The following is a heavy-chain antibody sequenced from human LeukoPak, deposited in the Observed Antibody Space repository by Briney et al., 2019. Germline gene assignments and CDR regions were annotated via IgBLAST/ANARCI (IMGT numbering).Heavy chain of an antibody. D-gene: IGHD5-24*01. CDR1: GYTFTDYF. V-gene: IGHV1-2*02. CDR3: ASDRDGYKFFDY. J-gene: IGHJ4*02. CDR2: INPKSGGT. Sequence: SVKVSCKASGYTFTDYFMNWVRQAPGHGLEGMGWINPKSGGTVYAQKYQGRVTITSDSSSSTAYMELRRLRSDETDVHYCASDRDGYKFFDYWGQGTMVTVSS.